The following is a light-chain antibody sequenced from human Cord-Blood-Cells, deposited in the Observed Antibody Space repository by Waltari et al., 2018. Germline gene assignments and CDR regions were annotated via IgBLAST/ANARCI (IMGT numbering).Light chain of an antibody. Sequence: EIVLTQSPATLSLSPGERATPPCSASQSVSIYLAWYQQKPGQAPRLLIYDASNRATGIPARFSGSGSGTDSTLTISSLEPEDFAVYYCQQRSNWPPLTFGGGTKVEIK. V-gene: IGKV3-11*01. J-gene: IGKJ4*01. CDR3: QQRSNWPPLT. CDR1: QSVSIY. CDR2: DAS.